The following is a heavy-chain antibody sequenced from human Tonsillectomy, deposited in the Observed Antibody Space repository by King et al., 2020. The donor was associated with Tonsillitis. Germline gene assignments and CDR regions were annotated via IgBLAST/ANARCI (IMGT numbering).Heavy chain of an antibody. V-gene: IGHV5-51*01. J-gene: IGHJ6*02. D-gene: IGHD1-26*01. CDR3: AIGSAMDV. Sequence: QLVQSGAEVKKPGEALKISCKGSGYSFTNYWIVWVRQKPGKGLEWVGIIYPGDTDTRYSPSFQGPITISADRSTSTSYLQWSSLKASDTAMYYCAIGSAMDVWGQGTTVTVSS. CDR1: GYSFTNYW. CDR2: IYPGDTDT.